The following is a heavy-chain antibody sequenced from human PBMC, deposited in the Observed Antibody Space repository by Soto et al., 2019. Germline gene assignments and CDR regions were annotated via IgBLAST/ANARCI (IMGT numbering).Heavy chain of an antibody. CDR3: AREAY. J-gene: IGHJ4*02. Sequence: QVRLVESGGGVVQPGRSLRLSCAASGFTFSSYAMHWVRQAPGKGLEWVAVISYDGSNKYYADSVKGRFTISRDNSKNTLYLQMNSLRAEDTAVYYCAREAYWGQGTLVTVSS. CDR2: ISYDGSNK. V-gene: IGHV3-30-3*01. CDR1: GFTFSSYA.